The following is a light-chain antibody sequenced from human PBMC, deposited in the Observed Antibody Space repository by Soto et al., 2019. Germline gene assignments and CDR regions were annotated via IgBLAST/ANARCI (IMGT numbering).Light chain of an antibody. CDR1: QSVSSN. V-gene: IGKV3-15*01. J-gene: IGKJ1*01. CDR2: GAS. CDR3: KQYNNWVT. Sequence: EIVMTQSPATLSVSPGERATLSCRASQSVSSNLAWYQQKPGQSPRLLIYGASTRATGIPARFSGSGSGTEFTLTISSLQSEDFAVYYCKQYNNWVTFGQGTKVEIK.